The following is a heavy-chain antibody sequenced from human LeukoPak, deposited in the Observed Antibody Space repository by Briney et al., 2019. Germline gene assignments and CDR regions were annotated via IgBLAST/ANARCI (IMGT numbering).Heavy chain of an antibody. Sequence: PSETLSLTWTVSGXSISSYYWSWIRQPPGKGLEWIGYIYYSGSTNYNPSLKSRVTISVDTSKNQFSLKLSSVTAADTAVYYCARVGTYGSGSYLSWLDYWGQGTLVTVSS. CDR3: ARVGTYGSGSYLSWLDY. V-gene: IGHV4-59*01. D-gene: IGHD3-10*01. CDR1: GXSISSYY. CDR2: IYYSGST. J-gene: IGHJ4*02.